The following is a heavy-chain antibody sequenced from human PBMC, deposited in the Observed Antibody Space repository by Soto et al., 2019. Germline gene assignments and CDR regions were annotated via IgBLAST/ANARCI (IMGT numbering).Heavy chain of an antibody. CDR1: GFTFSNAW. CDR2: IKSIADVWTA. J-gene: IGHJ4*02. CDR3: APLGGNLGAFDY. D-gene: IGHD3-16*01. Sequence: EVQLVESGGGLVKPGGSLRLSCAASGFTFSNAWMSWVRQAPGKVLEWVGRIKSIADVWTADHAEPVKGRFAISRDDSKNTLYLQMNSLKTEDTAVYYCAPLGGNLGAFDYWGQGTLVTVSS. V-gene: IGHV3-15*01.